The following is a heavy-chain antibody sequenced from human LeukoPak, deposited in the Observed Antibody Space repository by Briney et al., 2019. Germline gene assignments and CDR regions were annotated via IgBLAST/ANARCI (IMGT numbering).Heavy chain of an antibody. D-gene: IGHD6-13*01. CDR3: ARLSSWFVAF. J-gene: IGHJ4*02. CDR1: GYLIRSGYF. Sequence: PSETLSLICSVSGYLIRSGYFWGWIRPPPGKGLEWIASVYHNGSAYYNPSLKSRASISVDTSSNQFSLTLTSVSVADTAVYHCARLSSWFVAFWGQGSQVTVSS. CDR2: VYHNGSA. V-gene: IGHV4-38-2*02.